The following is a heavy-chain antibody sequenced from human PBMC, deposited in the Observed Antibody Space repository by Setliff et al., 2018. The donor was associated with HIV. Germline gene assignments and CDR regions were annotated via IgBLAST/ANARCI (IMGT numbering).Heavy chain of an antibody. J-gene: IGHJ3*02. D-gene: IGHD3-9*01. Sequence: PGGSLRLSCAASGFIFSSYSMNWVRQAPGKGLEWVSSISSSRSYIYYADSVTGRFTISRDNAKNSLYLQMNGLRAEDTAVYYCARSGYRTGFYWVFGAFGIWGPGKRVTVSS. CDR2: ISSSRSYI. V-gene: IGHV3-21*04. CDR1: GFIFSSYS. CDR3: ARSGYRTGFYWVFGAFGI.